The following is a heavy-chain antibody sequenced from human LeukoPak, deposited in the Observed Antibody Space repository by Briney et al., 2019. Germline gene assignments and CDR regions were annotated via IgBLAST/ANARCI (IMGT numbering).Heavy chain of an antibody. CDR2: ISYDGSNK. Sequence: PGGSLRLSCAASGFTFSSYGMHWVRQAPGKGLEWVAVISYDGSNKYYADSVKGRFTISRDNSKNTLYLQMNSLRAEDTAVYYCARVRLLRGVYYYGMDVWGQGTTVTVSS. V-gene: IGHV3-30*03. CDR1: GFTFSSYG. J-gene: IGHJ6*02. D-gene: IGHD2-8*02. CDR3: ARVRLLRGVYYYGMDV.